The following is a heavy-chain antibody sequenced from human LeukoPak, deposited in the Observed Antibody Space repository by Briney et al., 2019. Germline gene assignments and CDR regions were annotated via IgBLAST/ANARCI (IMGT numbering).Heavy chain of an antibody. V-gene: IGHV3-7*01. Sequence: GGSLRLSCAASGFTFNTYWMIWVRQAPGKGLDWVANINQDGSVRYYVASVKGRFTISRDNAKNLVHLQMNSLKAEDTAVYYCARDPYNWNYSPVWGKGTTVTVSS. CDR1: GFTFNTYW. D-gene: IGHD1-7*01. CDR3: ARDPYNWNYSPV. J-gene: IGHJ6*04. CDR2: INQDGSVR.